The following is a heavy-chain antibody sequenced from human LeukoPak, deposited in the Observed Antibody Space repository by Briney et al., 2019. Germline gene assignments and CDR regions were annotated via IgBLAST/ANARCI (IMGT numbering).Heavy chain of an antibody. V-gene: IGHV3-21*01. Sequence: PGGSLRLSCAASLFTFSSYSMNWVRQAPGKGLEWVSSISSSSYIYYADSVKGRFTISRDNAKNSLYLQMNSLRAEDTAVYYCARDREGDIVVVTAADAFDIWGQGTMVTVSS. D-gene: IGHD2-21*02. CDR3: ARDREGDIVVVTAADAFDI. CDR1: LFTFSSYS. J-gene: IGHJ3*02. CDR2: ISSSSYI.